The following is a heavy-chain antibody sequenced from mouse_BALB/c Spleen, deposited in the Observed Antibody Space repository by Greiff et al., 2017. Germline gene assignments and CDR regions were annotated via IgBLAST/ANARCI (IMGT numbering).Heavy chain of an antibody. CDR1: GFTFSSFG. D-gene: IGHD1-1*01. V-gene: IGHV5-17*02. J-gene: IGHJ4*01. Sequence: DVMLVESGGGLVQPGGSRKLSCAASGFTFSSFGMHWVRQAPEKGLEWVAYISSGSSTIYYADTVKGRFTISRDNPKNTLFLQMTSLRSEDTAMFYCARRPYGSSLYAMDYWGQGTSVTVSS. CDR3: ARRPYGSSLYAMDY. CDR2: ISSGSSTI.